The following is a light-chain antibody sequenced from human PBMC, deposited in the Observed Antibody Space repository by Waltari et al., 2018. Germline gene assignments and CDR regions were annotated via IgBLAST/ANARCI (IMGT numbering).Light chain of an antibody. CDR2: DVS. CDR1: SSDVGGYNY. Sequence: QSALTQPRSVSGSPGQSVTISCTGTSSDVGGYNYVSSHQQHPGQAPKVIIYDVSKRPPGVPDRFSGSKSGNTASLTISGLQAEDEADYYCCSYAGSYIFTVFGGGTKLTVL. CDR3: CSYAGSYIFTV. V-gene: IGLV2-11*01. J-gene: IGLJ2*01.